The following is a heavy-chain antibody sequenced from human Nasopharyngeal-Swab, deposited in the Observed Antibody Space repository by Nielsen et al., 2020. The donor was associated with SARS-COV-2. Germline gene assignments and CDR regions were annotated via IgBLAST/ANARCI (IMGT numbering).Heavy chain of an antibody. CDR1: GGTFSSYA. D-gene: IGHD3-3*01. Sequence: SVKVSCKASGGTFSSYAISWVRQAPGKGLEWVGGIISILGIANYAQKLQGRVTITADKSTSTAYMELSSLRSEDTAVYYCARGPITIFGGYYMDVWGKGTTVTVSS. V-gene: IGHV1-69*10. CDR2: IISILGIA. CDR3: ARGPITIFGGYYMDV. J-gene: IGHJ6*03.